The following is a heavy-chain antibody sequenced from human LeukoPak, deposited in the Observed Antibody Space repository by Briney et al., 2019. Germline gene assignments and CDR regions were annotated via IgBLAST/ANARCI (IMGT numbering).Heavy chain of an antibody. CDR1: GFTFDDYA. J-gene: IGHJ6*02. Sequence: GGSLRLSCAASGFTFDDYAMHWVRQAPGKGLEWVSSIKCNSRSIGNADSVKVRFTISIARDKTYQYLQMKSQKPKNRALSYGLKDRRIAASGKYVIYVWGQGTSVTVSS. D-gene: IGHD6-13*01. CDR2: IKCNSRSI. V-gene: IGHV3-9*01. CDR3: LKDRRIAASGKYVIYV.